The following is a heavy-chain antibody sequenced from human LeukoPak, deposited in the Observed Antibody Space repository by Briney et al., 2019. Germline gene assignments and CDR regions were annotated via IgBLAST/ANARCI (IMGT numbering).Heavy chain of an antibody. J-gene: IGHJ4*02. D-gene: IGHD5-24*01. CDR2: IYYSGST. V-gene: IGHV4-39*02. CDR1: GGSISSSSYY. Sequence: PSETLSLTCTVSGGSISSSSYYWGWIRQPPGKGLEWIGSIYYSGSTYYNPSLKSRVTISVDTSKNQFSLKLSSVTAADTAVYYCAREYVEENYFDYWGQGTLVTVSS. CDR3: AREYVEENYFDY.